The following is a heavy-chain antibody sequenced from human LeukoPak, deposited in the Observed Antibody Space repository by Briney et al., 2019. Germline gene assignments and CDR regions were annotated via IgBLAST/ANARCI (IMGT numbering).Heavy chain of an antibody. CDR1: GFTFSSYA. CDR2: ISYDGSNK. D-gene: IGHD6-13*01. Sequence: GGSLRLSCAASGFTFSSYAMHWVRQAPGKGLEWVAVISYDGSNKYYADSVKGRFTIPRDNSKNTLYLQMNSLRAEDTAVYYCAKDRDSSWGDFDYWGQGTLVTVSS. V-gene: IGHV3-30-3*01. CDR3: AKDRDSSWGDFDY. J-gene: IGHJ4*02.